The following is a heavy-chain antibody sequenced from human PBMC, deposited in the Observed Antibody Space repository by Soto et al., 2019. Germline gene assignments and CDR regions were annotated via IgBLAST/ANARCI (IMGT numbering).Heavy chain of an antibody. Sequence: GVSLRLSCAASGFTFSSYGMHLVRQAPGKRLEWVAVIWYDGSNKYYADSVKGRFTISRDNSKNTLYLQMNSLRAEFTFVYFCARDKGYSYGYNFDYWGQGTLFTVSS. V-gene: IGHV3-33*01. CDR1: GFTFSSYG. J-gene: IGHJ4*02. CDR2: IWYDGSNK. D-gene: IGHD5-18*01. CDR3: ARDKGYSYGYNFDY.